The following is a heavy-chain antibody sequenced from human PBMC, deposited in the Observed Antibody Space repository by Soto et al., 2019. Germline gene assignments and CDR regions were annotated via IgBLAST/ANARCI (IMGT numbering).Heavy chain of an antibody. CDR3: AKDSYSSSWYERTFDY. CDR2: ISGSDGST. J-gene: IGHJ4*02. V-gene: IGHV3-23*01. D-gene: IGHD6-13*01. CDR1: GFTFSSYA. Sequence: EVQLLESGGGLVQPGGSLRLSCAASGFTFSSYAMSWVRQAPGKGLEWVSAISGSDGSTYYADSVKGRFTISRDNSKNTLYLQMNSLRAEDTAVYYCAKDSYSSSWYERTFDYWGQGTLVTVSS.